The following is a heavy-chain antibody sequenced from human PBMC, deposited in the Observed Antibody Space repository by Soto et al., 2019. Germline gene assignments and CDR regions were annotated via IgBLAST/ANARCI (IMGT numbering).Heavy chain of an antibody. Sequence: EVQLVASGGVLVKPGESLRLSCAGSGLSFSDVKMTCVRQLPGKGLEWVGRIQTKTGGGTADYPAAVRGRFTISRDESKNTLYMQLNSLKTKDTAVYYCATDYGWAFPNWGQGTTVTVSS. CDR1: GLSFSDVK. D-gene: IGHD4-17*01. CDR2: IQTKTGGGTA. J-gene: IGHJ6*02. V-gene: IGHV3-15*01. CDR3: ATDYGWAFPN.